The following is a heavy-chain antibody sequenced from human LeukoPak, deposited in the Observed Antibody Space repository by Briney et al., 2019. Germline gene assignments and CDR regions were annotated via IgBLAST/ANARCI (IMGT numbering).Heavy chain of an antibody. CDR2: IDGSGGST. J-gene: IGHJ5*02. Sequence: TGGSLRLSCAASGFTFSSYAMHWVRQSPGRGLECVSTIDGSGGSTFHADSVRGRFTISRDNSKNALFLQMHSLRAEDSAIYYCVKGEGPYNNFDHWGQGTLVTVSS. CDR3: VKGEGPYNNFDH. V-gene: IGHV3-23*01. D-gene: IGHD5-24*01. CDR1: GFTFSSYA.